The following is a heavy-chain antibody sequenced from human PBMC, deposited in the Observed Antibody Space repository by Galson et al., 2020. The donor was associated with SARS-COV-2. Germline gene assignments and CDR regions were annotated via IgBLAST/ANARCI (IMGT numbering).Heavy chain of an antibody. CDR1: GFNFGDYY. V-gene: IGHV3-72*01. Sequence: PGGSLRLSCAASGFNFGDYYMDWVRQTPGKGLEWVARIKHRGDGYITGYAASVEGRFAISRDDAKSSSFLQLNSVKVEDTAVYYCADVGAGFWGQGTLVTVSS. J-gene: IGHJ4*02. CDR2: IKHRGDGYIT. CDR3: ADVGAGF. D-gene: IGHD6-19*01.